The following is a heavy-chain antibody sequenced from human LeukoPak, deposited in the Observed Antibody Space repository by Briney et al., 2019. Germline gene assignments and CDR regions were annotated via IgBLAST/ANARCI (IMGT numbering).Heavy chain of an antibody. Sequence: ASXKVSCKASGYTFTGYYMHWVRQAPGQGLEWMGWINPNSGGTNYAQKFQGRVTMTRDTSISTAYMELSRLRSDDTAVYYCARAHLTGTAPDAFDIWGQGTMVTVSS. CDR2: INPNSGGT. V-gene: IGHV1-2*02. CDR3: ARAHLTGTAPDAFDI. CDR1: GYTFTGYY. J-gene: IGHJ3*02. D-gene: IGHD7-27*01.